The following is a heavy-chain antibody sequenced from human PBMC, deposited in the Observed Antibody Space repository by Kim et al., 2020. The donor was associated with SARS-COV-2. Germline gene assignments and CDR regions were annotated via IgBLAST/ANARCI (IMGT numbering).Heavy chain of an antibody. Sequence: SETLSPTCAVYGGSFSGYYWSWIRQPPGKGLEWIGEINHSGSTNYNPSLKSRVTISVDTSKNQFSLKLSSVTAADTAVYHCARGVGCSGGSCSPHAFDIWGQGTMVTVS. V-gene: IGHV4-34*01. J-gene: IGHJ3*02. CDR3: ARGVGCSGGSCSPHAFDI. D-gene: IGHD2-15*01. CDR1: GGSFSGYY. CDR2: INHSGST.